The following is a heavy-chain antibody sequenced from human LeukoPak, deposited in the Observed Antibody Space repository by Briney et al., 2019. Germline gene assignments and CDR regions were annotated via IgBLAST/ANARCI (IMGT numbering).Heavy chain of an antibody. V-gene: IGHV5-51*01. J-gene: IGHJ5*02. CDR1: GYKFSNYW. CDR3: ARRGESSSWYRASWFDP. Sequence: HGESLKISCQGSGYKFSNYWIGWVRQMPGKGLEWMGIIYPGDSDTRYSPSFQGQVTISADKSISTAYLQWSSLKASDTAMYYCARRGESSSWYRASWFDPWGQGTLVTVSS. D-gene: IGHD6-13*01. CDR2: IYPGDSDT.